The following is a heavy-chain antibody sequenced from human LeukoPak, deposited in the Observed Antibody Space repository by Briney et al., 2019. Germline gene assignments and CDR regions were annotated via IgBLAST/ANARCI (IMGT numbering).Heavy chain of an antibody. CDR3: AKVRGGYYGSGIDY. V-gene: IGHV3-30*18. Sequence: GGSLRLSCAASGFTFRTYGMGWVRQAPGKGLEWVAVISYDGSYEIYADSVKGRFTISRDNSKNTLYLQMSSLRVEDTAVYYCAKVRGGYYGSGIDYWAREPWSPSPQ. CDR2: ISYDGSYE. CDR1: GFTFRTYG. J-gene: IGHJ4*02. D-gene: IGHD3-10*01.